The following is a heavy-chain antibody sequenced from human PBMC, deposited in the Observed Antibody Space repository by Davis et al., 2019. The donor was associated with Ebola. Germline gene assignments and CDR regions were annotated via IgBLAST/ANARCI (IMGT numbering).Heavy chain of an antibody. CDR1: GGSFSGYY. CDR3: ARVGGYVKFDY. J-gene: IGHJ4*02. D-gene: IGHD5-12*01. CDR2: INHSGST. Sequence: SETLSFTCAVYGGSFSGYYWSWIRQPPGKGLEWIGEINHSGSTNYNPSLKSRVTISVDTSKNQFSLKLSSVTAADTAVYYCARVGGYVKFDYWGQGTLVTVSS. V-gene: IGHV4-34*01.